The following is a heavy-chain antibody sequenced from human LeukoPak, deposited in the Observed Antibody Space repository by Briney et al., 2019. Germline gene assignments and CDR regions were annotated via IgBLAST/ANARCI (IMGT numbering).Heavy chain of an antibody. D-gene: IGHD3-22*01. CDR2: ISATGGTI. CDR3: ARVPSDYYDSSGNH. Sequence: GGSLRLSCAASGFTFSSNGMNWFRQAPGKGLEWVSYISATGGTIYYADSVKGRFTISRDNAKNSLYLQMNSLRVEDTALYYCARVPSDYYDSSGNHWGQGTLVTVSS. V-gene: IGHV3-48*04. CDR1: GFTFSSNG. J-gene: IGHJ5*02.